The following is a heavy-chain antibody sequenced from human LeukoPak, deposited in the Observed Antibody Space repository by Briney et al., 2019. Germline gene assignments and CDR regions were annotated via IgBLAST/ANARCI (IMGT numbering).Heavy chain of an antibody. J-gene: IGHJ4*02. CDR3: ARDTLGATDY. CDR2: IYTSGST. Sequence: SETLSLTCTVSGGSISSGSYYWSWIRQPAGKGLEWIGRIYTSGSTNYNPSLKSRVTMSVDTSKNQFSLKLSSVTAADTAVYYCARDTLGATDYWGQGTLVTVSS. CDR1: GGSISSGSYY. D-gene: IGHD3-16*01. V-gene: IGHV4-61*02.